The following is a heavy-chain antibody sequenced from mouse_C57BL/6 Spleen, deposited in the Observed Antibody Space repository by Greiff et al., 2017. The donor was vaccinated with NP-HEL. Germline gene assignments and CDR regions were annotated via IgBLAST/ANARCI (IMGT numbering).Heavy chain of an antibody. J-gene: IGHJ1*03. CDR1: GFTFSSYG. V-gene: IGHV5-6*01. CDR3: ARGGGTWYFDV. D-gene: IGHD3-3*01. Sequence: VQLKESGGDLVKPGGSLKLSCAASGFTFSSYGMPWVRQTPDKRLEWVATISSGGSYTYYPDSVKGRFTISRDNAKNTLYLQMSSLKSEDTAMYYCARGGGTWYFDVWGTGTTVTVSS. CDR2: ISSGGSYT.